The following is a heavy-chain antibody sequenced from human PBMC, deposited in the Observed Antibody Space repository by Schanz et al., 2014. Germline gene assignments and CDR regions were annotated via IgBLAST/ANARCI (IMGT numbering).Heavy chain of an antibody. J-gene: IGHJ4*02. CDR2: IYNSGKT. V-gene: IGHV4-4*07. CDR1: GGSISSEY. Sequence: QVQLQESGPALVKPSETLSLTCTVSGGSISSEYWSWIRQPAGKGLEWIGRIYNSGKTNYNPSLESRVSMQVDTSKKQWSRRLSSRTAADTAVYYCATWRGDDSGGHGQFDYWGQGALVTVSS. CDR3: ATWRGDDSGGHGQFDY. D-gene: IGHD3-22*01.